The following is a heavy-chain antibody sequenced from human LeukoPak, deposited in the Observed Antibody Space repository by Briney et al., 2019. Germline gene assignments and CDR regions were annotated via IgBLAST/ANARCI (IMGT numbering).Heavy chain of an antibody. V-gene: IGHV1-8*01. CDR1: GYTFTSYD. CDR2: MNPNSGNT. Sequence: ASVKVSCKASGYTFTSYDINWVRQATGQGLEWMGWMNPNSGNTGYAQKFQGRVTMTRNTSISTAYMELSSLGSEDTAVYYCARGRRMVRGVRNYYYYGMDVWGQGTTVTVSS. D-gene: IGHD3-10*01. CDR3: ARGRRMVRGVRNYYYYGMDV. J-gene: IGHJ6*02.